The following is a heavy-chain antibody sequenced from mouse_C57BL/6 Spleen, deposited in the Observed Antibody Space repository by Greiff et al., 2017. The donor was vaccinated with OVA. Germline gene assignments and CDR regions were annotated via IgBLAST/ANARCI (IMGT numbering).Heavy chain of an antibody. V-gene: IGHV14-4*01. J-gene: IGHJ3*01. CDR1: GFNIKDDY. CDR2: IDPENGDT. Sequence: EVQLQQSGAELVRPGASVKLSCTASGFNIKDDYMHWVKQRPEQGLEWIGWIDPENGDTEYASKFQGKATITADTSSNTAYLQLSSLTSEDTAVYYCTTRYGSSYVVAYWGQGTLVTVSA. CDR3: TTRYGSSYVVAY. D-gene: IGHD1-1*01.